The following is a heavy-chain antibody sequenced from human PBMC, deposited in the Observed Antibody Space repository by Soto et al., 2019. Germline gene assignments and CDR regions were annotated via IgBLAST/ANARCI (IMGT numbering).Heavy chain of an antibody. CDR3: ASFSITMIPDY. D-gene: IGHD3-22*01. CDR2: ISSISSYI. V-gene: IGHV3-21*01. CDR1: GFTFSSYS. Sequence: EVQLVESGGGLVKPGGSLRLSCAASGFTFSSYSMNWVRQAPGKGLEWVSSISSISSYIYYAASVKGRFTISRDNAKNSLYLQMNSLRAEDTAVYYCASFSITMIPDYWGQGTLVTVSS. J-gene: IGHJ4*02.